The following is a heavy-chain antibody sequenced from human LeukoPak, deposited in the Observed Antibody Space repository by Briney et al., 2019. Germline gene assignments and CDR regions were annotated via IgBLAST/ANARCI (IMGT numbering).Heavy chain of an antibody. CDR2: ISGSGGST. CDR1: GFTFSSYA. J-gene: IGHJ5*02. Sequence: GGSLRLSCAASGFTFSSYAMSWVRQAPGKGLEWVSAISGSGGSTYYADSEKGRFTISRDNSKNTLYLQMNSLRAEDTAVYYCAKDLGYSSGWYGNWFDPWGQGTLVTVSS. CDR3: AKDLGYSSGWYGNWFDP. V-gene: IGHV3-23*01. D-gene: IGHD6-19*01.